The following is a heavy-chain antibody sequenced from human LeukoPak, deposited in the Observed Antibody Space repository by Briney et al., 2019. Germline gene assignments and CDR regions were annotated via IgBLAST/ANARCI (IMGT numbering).Heavy chain of an antibody. J-gene: IGHJ4*02. CDR2: TYYRSKWYN. CDR1: GDXISSNSAA. V-gene: IGHV6-1*01. CDR3: ARALDSSGWYIVDY. D-gene: IGHD6-19*01. Sequence: SQTLSLTCAISGDXISSNSAAWNWIRQSPSRGLEWLGRTYYRSKWYNDYAVSVKSRITINPDTSKNQFSLQLNSVTPEDTAVYYCARALDSSGWYIVDYWGQGTLVTVSS.